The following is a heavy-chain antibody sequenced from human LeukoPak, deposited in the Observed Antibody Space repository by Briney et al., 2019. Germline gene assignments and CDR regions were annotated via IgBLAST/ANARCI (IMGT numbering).Heavy chain of an antibody. CDR2: FDPHEGKT. CDR3: ATDSVPECSTIKCFPAFDI. J-gene: IGHJ3*02. CDR1: GYTFRELS. Sequence: ASVKVSCKVSGYTFRELSMHWVRQAPGEGLEWMGGFDPHEGKTNYAQKFQGRVTMTEDTSTNTAYVELSSLRSEDTAVYYCATDSVPECSTIKCFPAFDIWGQGTMVSVSS. D-gene: IGHD2/OR15-2a*01. V-gene: IGHV1-24*01.